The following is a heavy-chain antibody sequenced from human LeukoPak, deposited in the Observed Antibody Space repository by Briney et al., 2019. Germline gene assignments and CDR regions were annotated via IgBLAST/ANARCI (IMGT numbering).Heavy chain of an antibody. V-gene: IGHV3-30*02. CDR1: GFTFRSYV. J-gene: IGHJ4*02. Sequence: GGSLRLSCAACGFTFRSYVMHWVRQAPGKGLEWVAFIRSDGSNKYYTDSVKGRFTISRDNSKNTLYLQMNTLRTEDTAVYYCVKSIFGVVGLDYWGQGTLVTVSS. D-gene: IGHD3-3*01. CDR3: VKSIFGVVGLDY. CDR2: IRSDGSNK.